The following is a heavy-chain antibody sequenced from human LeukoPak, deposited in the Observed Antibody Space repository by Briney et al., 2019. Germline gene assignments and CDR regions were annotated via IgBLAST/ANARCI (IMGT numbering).Heavy chain of an antibody. CDR3: ASRYCSGDICSGGN. V-gene: IGHV3-74*01. CDR1: GFTFSTYW. Sequence: GGSLRLSCAASGFTFSTYWMHWVRQPPGKGLVWVSRISSDGSTTDYADSVKGRFTISRDNARNTLYLQMNSLRAEDTAVYYCASRYCSGDICSGGNWGQGTLVTVSS. CDR2: ISSDGSTT. D-gene: IGHD2-15*01. J-gene: IGHJ4*02.